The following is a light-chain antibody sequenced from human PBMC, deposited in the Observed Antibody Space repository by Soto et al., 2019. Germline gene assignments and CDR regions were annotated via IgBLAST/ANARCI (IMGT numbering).Light chain of an antibody. V-gene: IGKV3-11*01. Sequence: EIVMTQSPATLSVSPGERATLSCRASQSVANFVAWYQQKPGQAPRLLIYGAFNRATGIPARFSGSGSGTDFTLTISSLEPEDSAVYYCQQRNIWPPVTFGHGTRLEIK. CDR3: QQRNIWPPVT. CDR1: QSVANF. CDR2: GAF. J-gene: IGKJ5*01.